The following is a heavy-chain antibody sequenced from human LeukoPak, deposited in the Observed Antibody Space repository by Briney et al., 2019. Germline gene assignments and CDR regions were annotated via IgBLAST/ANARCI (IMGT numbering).Heavy chain of an antibody. CDR2: IYYSGST. D-gene: IGHD3-22*01. CDR3: ARANDVSGYSTEVYFDY. Sequence: SETLSLTCTVSGGSISSGGYYWSWIRQHPGKGLEWLGFIYYSGSTYYNLSLTSRVNISVDTSKNQFSLKLSSVSAADTAVYYCARANDVSGYSTEVYFDYWGQGTLGTVSS. CDR1: GGSISSGGYY. V-gene: IGHV4-31*03. J-gene: IGHJ4*02.